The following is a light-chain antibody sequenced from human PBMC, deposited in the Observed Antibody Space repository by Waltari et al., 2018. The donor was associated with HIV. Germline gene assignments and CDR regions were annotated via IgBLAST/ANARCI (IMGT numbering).Light chain of an antibody. CDR3: SSYTSSRTVV. Sequence: QSALTPPASVSGSPGQSITLSCTGASSDAGRYNHVSWYQHHTGKAPKLIIYDVSNRPSGVSNRFSGSKSGTTASLTISGLQAEDETDYYCSSYTSSRTVVFGGGTKLTVL. CDR2: DVS. CDR1: SSDAGRYNH. V-gene: IGLV2-14*03. J-gene: IGLJ2*01.